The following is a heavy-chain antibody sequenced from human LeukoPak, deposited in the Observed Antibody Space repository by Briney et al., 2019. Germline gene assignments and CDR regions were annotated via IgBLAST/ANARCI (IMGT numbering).Heavy chain of an antibody. D-gene: IGHD3-10*01. J-gene: IGHJ4*02. V-gene: IGHV4-61*02. Sequence: SETLSLTCTVSGGSISSGSYYWSWIRQPAGKGLEWIGRIYTSGSTNYNPSLKSRVTISVDTSKNQISLKLSSVTAADTAVYYCARDLGFPGCLDYWGQGTLVTVSS. CDR2: IYTSGST. CDR3: ARDLGFPGCLDY. CDR1: GGSISSGSYY.